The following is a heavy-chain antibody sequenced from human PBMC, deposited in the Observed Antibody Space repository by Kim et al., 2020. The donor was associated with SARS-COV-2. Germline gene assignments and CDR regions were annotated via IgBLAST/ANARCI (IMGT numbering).Heavy chain of an antibody. V-gene: IGHV4-34*01. Sequence: SETLSLTCAVYGGSFSGYYWSWIRQPPGKGLEWIGEINHSGSTNYNPSLKSRVTISVDTSKNQFSLKLSSVTAADTAVYYCASFHGHCSGGSCWPGSPGFPNYYFDYWGQGTLVTVSS. J-gene: IGHJ4*02. D-gene: IGHD2-15*01. CDR3: ASFHGHCSGGSCWPGSPGFPNYYFDY. CDR2: INHSGST. CDR1: GGSFSGYY.